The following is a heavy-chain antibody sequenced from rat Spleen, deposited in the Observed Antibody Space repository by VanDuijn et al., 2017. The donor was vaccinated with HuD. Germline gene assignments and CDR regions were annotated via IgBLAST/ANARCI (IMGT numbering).Heavy chain of an antibody. CDR3: ARHRPYYYSSYIYEDWFAY. V-gene: IGHV5-25*01. CDR1: GFTFSNYG. J-gene: IGHJ3*01. CDR2: ISPTGGST. Sequence: EVQLVESGGGLVQPGRSMKLSCAASGFTFSNYGMAWVRQAPTKGLEWVASISPTGGSTYYRDSVKGRFTISRDNAKSTLYLQMDSLRSEDTATYYCARHRPYYYSSYIYEDWFAYWGQGTLVTVSS. D-gene: IGHD1-2*01.